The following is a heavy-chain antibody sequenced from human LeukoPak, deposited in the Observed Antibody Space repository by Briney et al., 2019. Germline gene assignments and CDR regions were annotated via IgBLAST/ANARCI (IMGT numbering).Heavy chain of an antibody. V-gene: IGHV1-24*01. D-gene: IGHD1-26*01. CDR1: GYTLTELS. CDR3: ASQPHPVGAIQVRVGYFDY. J-gene: IGHJ4*02. CDR2: FDPEDGET. Sequence: ASVKVSCKVSGYTLTELSMHWVRQAPGKGLEWMGGFDPEDGETIYAQRFQGRVTMTEDTSTDTAYMELSSLRSEDTAAYYCASQPHPVGAIQVRVGYFDYWGQGTLVTVSS.